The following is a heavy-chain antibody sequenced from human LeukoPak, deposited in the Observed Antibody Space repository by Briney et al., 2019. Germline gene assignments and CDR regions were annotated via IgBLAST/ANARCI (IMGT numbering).Heavy chain of an antibody. D-gene: IGHD6-13*01. Sequence: SETLSLTCTVSGGSISRSSYYWGWIRQTPGKGLEWIGSIYYSGRTYYKSSLKSRVTISLDTSKNQFSLKLSSVTAADTAVYYCARVDSSWYYFDYWGQGTLVTVSS. J-gene: IGHJ4*02. CDR1: GGSISRSSYY. V-gene: IGHV4-39*07. CDR2: IYYSGRT. CDR3: ARVDSSWYYFDY.